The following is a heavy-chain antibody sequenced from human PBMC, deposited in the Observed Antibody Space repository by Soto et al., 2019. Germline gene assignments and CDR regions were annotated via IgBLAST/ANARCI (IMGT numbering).Heavy chain of an antibody. CDR2: NYSGST. CDR1: GGSISTYY. V-gene: IGHV4-59*08. J-gene: IGHJ5*02. CDR3: TRGGNWFDP. Sequence: QVQLQESGPGLVKPSETLSLTCTVSGGSISTYYWNWIRQPPGKGLEWIGYNYSGSTNYNPSLKSRVTISVDTSRNQFSLKLTSVTAADTAIYYCTRGGNWFDPWGQGTLVTVSS.